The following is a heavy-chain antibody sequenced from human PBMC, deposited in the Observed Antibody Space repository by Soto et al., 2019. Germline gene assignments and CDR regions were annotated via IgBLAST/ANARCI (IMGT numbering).Heavy chain of an antibody. CDR1: GFSFKDAW. CDR2: IKSSTDGGRA. J-gene: IGHJ4*02. D-gene: IGHD3-16*01. Sequence: EVQLVESGGGFVESGGSLRLSCAASGFSFKDAWMTWVRQAPGKGLEWVGRIKSSTDGGRADYGAAVKGRFTMSRDDSKDTLYLHMDGLKREDTGVYYCTSFFQPRGRLFVYWGPGTQVNVS. V-gene: IGHV3-15*07. CDR3: TSFFQPRGRLFVY.